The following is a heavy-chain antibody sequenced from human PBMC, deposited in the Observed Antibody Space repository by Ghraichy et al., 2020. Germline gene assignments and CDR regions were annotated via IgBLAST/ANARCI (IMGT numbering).Heavy chain of an antibody. V-gene: IGHV3-48*02. CDR3: APDLGYCSSGTCYPYYYSGMDV. CDR1: GFTLSNYA. J-gene: IGHJ6*02. CDR2: ITSTGTTM. D-gene: IGHD2-15*01. Sequence: GGSLRLSCAASGFTLSNYAMNWVRQAPGKGLEWVSYITSTGTTMYYADSVKGRFTLSRDSAKNSLFLQMNSLRDEDTALYYCAPDLGYCSSGTCYPYYYSGMDVWGHVTTVTVSS.